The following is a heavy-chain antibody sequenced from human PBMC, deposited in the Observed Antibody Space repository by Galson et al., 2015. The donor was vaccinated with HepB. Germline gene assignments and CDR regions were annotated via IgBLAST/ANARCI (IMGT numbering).Heavy chain of an antibody. CDR2: IYHSGST. J-gene: IGHJ4*02. D-gene: IGHD4-23*01. Sequence: ATLSPPCTVSGGPISSYYWSWIRQPPGKGLEWIGYIYHSGSTYYNPSLKSRVTISVDRSKNQFSLKLSSVTAADTAVYYCARGGGYPEYYFDYWGQGTLVTVSS. V-gene: IGHV4-59*12. CDR1: GGPISSYY. CDR3: ARGGGYPEYYFDY.